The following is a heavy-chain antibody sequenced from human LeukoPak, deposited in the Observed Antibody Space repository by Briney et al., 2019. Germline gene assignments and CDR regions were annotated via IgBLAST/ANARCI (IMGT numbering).Heavy chain of an antibody. V-gene: IGHV1-2*02. CDR2: INTNSGST. Sequence: ASVMASCKASGYTSTDYYMHWVRQAPGPRLEWMGWINTNSGSTNAAQKFQGRVAMTRDTSTSTAYMELRSLRSDDTAVYYCARDAGYCSGGSCYSTIFYYYYYYMDVWGKGTTVTVPS. CDR3: ARDAGYCSGGSCYSTIFYYYYYYMDV. J-gene: IGHJ6*03. CDR1: GYTSTDYY. D-gene: IGHD2-15*01.